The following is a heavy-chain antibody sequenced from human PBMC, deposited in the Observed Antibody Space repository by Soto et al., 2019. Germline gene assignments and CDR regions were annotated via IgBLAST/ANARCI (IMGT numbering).Heavy chain of an antibody. Sequence: QVQLQESGPGLVKPSEALSLTCTVSGGSISNYYWSWIRQPPGKGLEWIGYIYYSGRTNYNPSLRSRVTISVDTSKNQFSLKLRSVTAADTAVYYCAAYSSGRGGYWGQGTLVTVSS. CDR1: GGSISNYY. V-gene: IGHV4-59*01. CDR2: IYYSGRT. D-gene: IGHD6-19*01. J-gene: IGHJ4*02. CDR3: AAYSSGRGGY.